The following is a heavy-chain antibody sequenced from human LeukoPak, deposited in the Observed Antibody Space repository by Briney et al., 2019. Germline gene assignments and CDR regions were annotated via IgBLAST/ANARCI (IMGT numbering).Heavy chain of an antibody. V-gene: IGHV3-23*01. J-gene: IGHJ4*02. CDR3: AGYNSGYDS. D-gene: IGHD5-12*01. CDR1: GFTFSTYA. CDR2: ISGSGGTT. Sequence: GGSLRLSCAASGFTFSTYAMGWVRQAPGKGLEWVSAISGSGGTTSYADSVKGRFTISRDNAKNTLDLQMNSLRAEDTALYYCAGYNSGYDSWGQGTLVTVSS.